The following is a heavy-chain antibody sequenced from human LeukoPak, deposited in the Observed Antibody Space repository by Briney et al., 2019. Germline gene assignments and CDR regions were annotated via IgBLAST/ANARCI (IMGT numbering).Heavy chain of an antibody. V-gene: IGHV3-7*01. CDR1: GFSFSAAW. J-gene: IGHJ4*02. Sequence: GGSLRLSCEASGFSFSAAWMTWVRQAPGKGLEWVATIKNDGSDKYYVDSVKGRFTLSRDNAKNSVYLQMNSLRVEDTAVYYCVNLGYSDGGQGTLVTVYS. D-gene: IGHD5-12*01. CDR2: IKNDGSDK. CDR3: VNLGYSD.